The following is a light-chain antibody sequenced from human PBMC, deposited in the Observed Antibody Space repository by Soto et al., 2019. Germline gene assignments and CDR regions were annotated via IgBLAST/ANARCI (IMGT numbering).Light chain of an antibody. V-gene: IGLV7-46*01. CDR3: LLSYSGAWV. CDR1: TGGVTSGHY. CDR2: DTS. J-gene: IGLJ3*02. Sequence: QAVVTQEPSLTVSPGGTVTLTCGSSTGGVTSGHYPHWFLKKPGQAPRTLIHDTSNKHSWTPARFSGSLLGGKAALTLSGAQPEDEAEYYCLLSYSGAWVFGGGTKLTVL.